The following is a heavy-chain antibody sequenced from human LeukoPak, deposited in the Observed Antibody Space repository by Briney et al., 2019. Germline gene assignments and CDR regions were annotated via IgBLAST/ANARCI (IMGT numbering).Heavy chain of an antibody. CDR2: IKRKTDGGTT. CDR1: GFTVSSNY. J-gene: IGHJ4*02. Sequence: PGGSLRLSCAASGFTVSSNYMSWVRQAPGKGLEWVGRIKRKTDGGTTDYAAPVKGRFTISRDDSKTSLYLQMNNLKTEDTAVYYCTTDTRRVVVPKWGQGTLVTVSS. CDR3: TTDTRRVVVPK. D-gene: IGHD2-15*01. V-gene: IGHV3-15*01.